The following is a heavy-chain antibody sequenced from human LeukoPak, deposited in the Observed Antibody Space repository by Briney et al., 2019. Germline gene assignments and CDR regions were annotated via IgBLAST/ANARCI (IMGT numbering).Heavy chain of an antibody. CDR2: IKQDGSEK. V-gene: IGHV3-7*03. J-gene: IGHJ5*02. D-gene: IGHD7-27*01. CDR1: GFTFSSYW. Sequence: GGSLRLSCAASGFTFSSYWMSWVRQAPGKGLEWVANIKQDGSEKYYVDSVKGRFTISRDNSKNTLYLQMNSLRAEDTAVYYCAKVWATANWFDPWGQGTLVTVSS. CDR3: AKVWATANWFDP.